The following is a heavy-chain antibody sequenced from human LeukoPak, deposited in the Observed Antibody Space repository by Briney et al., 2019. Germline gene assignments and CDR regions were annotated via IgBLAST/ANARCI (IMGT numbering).Heavy chain of an antibody. D-gene: IGHD2-21*01. CDR3: ARDLRAYREYYYYHYMDV. V-gene: IGHV3-7*01. Sequence: GGSLRLSCAASGFTFSSYWMSWVRQAPGKGLEWVANIKQDGSEKYYVDSVKGRFTISRDNAKNSLYLQMNSLRAEDTAVYYCARDLRAYREYYYYHYMDVWGKGTTVTVSS. CDR2: IKQDGSEK. CDR1: GFTFSSYW. J-gene: IGHJ6*03.